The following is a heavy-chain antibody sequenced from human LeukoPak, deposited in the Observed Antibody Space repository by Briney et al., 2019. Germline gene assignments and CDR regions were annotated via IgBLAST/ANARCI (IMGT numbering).Heavy chain of an antibody. CDR3: AGQPSDIVVAPEDY. J-gene: IGHJ4*02. CDR2: ISYDGSNK. D-gene: IGHD2-2*01. CDR1: GFTFSSYG. Sequence: GGSLRLSCAASGFTFSSYGMHWVRQAPGKGLEWVAVISYDGSNKYYADSVKGRFTISRDNSKNTLYLQMNSLRAEDTAVYYCAGQPSDIVVAPEDYWGQGTLVTVSS. V-gene: IGHV3-30*03.